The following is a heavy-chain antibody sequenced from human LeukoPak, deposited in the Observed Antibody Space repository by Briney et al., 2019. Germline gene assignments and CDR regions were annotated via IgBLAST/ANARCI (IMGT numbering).Heavy chain of an antibody. Sequence: KASETLSITCTVSGGSISRSSYYWGWIRQPPGKGLEWIGSIFYSGSTYYNLSLKSRVTISVDTSKNQFSLKLSSATATDTAVYYCARQHPIYDSSGYDDYWGQGTLVTVSS. CDR2: IFYSGST. D-gene: IGHD3-22*01. CDR3: ARQHPIYDSSGYDDY. J-gene: IGHJ4*02. CDR1: GGSISRSSYY. V-gene: IGHV4-39*01.